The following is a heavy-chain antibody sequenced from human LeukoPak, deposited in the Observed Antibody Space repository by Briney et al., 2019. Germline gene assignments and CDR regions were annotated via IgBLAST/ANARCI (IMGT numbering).Heavy chain of an antibody. V-gene: IGHV4-59*01. J-gene: IGHJ6*03. D-gene: IGHD2/OR15-2a*01. CDR3: ARDSKDFYYYYMDV. Sequence: KPSETLSLTCSVSAGVITGYYWGWIRQPPGKGLEWIGHIYSASTNYNPSLKSRVTMSVDTSKNHFSLRLNSVTAADTAVYYCARDSKDFYYYYMDVWGKGTTVTVSS. CDR1: AGVITGYY. CDR2: IYSAST.